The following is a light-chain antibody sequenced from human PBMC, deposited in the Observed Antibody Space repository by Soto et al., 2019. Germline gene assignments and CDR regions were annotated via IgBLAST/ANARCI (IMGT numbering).Light chain of an antibody. CDR3: CSYAGSFTYV. CDR2: DDT. CDR1: SSDVGGNSY. J-gene: IGLJ1*01. Sequence: QSVLIQPRPVSGSPGQSVTISCTGTSSDVGGNSYVSWYQQHPGKAPKLLIYDDTKRPSGVPDLFSGSKSGNTASLTISGLQAEDEAEYYCCSYAGSFTYVFGTGSKVTVL. V-gene: IGLV2-11*01.